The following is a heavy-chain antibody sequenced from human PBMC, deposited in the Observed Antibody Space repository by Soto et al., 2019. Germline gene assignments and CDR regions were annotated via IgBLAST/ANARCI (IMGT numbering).Heavy chain of an antibody. V-gene: IGHV4-59*01. Sequence: SETLSLTCSVSGDSINDNYWSWIRQPPGKGLEWIGYIHYSGSTTYNPSLKSRVTISVDTSKNHFSLKLTSVTAADTAVYYCARLSRSVGNYYFEYWGQGTLVTVSS. CDR1: GDSINDNY. D-gene: IGHD6-13*01. CDR2: IHYSGST. CDR3: ARLSRSVGNYYFEY. J-gene: IGHJ4*02.